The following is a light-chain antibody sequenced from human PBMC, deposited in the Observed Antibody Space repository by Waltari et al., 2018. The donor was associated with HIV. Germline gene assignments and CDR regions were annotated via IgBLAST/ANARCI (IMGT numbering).Light chain of an antibody. J-gene: IGKJ1*01. Sequence: DIQLTQSPASLSASVGDRVTITCRASQTISNSIAWYQQRPGKDPIRLLVAASRWETGVTSRCIGSGSGTFFTLTNTSLQPGDFATDDFQQYYSTTTWTFGQGTRVE. V-gene: IGKV1-NL1*01. CDR2: AAS. CDR3: QQYYSTTTWT. CDR1: QTISNS.